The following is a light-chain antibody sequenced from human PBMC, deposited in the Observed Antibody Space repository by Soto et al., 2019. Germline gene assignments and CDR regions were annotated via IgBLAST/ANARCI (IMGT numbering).Light chain of an antibody. CDR2: AAS. J-gene: IGKJ4*01. Sequence: IQMTQSPSSLSASTGDRVTITCRASQGISSYLTWYQQKPGKAPKLLIYAASTLQSGVPSRFSGSGSGTDFTLTINCLQSEDFATYYCQQYYSYPLTFGGGTKVDIK. CDR3: QQYYSYPLT. CDR1: QGISSY. V-gene: IGKV1-8*01.